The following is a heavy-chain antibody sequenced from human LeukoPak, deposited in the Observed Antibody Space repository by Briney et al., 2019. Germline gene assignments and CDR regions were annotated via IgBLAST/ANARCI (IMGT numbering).Heavy chain of an antibody. Sequence: GASVKVSCKASGGTFSSYAISWVRQAPGQGLEWMGRIIPILGIANYAQKFQGRVTITADKSTSTAYMELSSLRSEDTAVYYCAREWGNIKRITMVRGVTNWFDPWGQGTLVTVSS. CDR3: AREWGNIKRITMVRGVTNWFDP. J-gene: IGHJ5*02. CDR2: IIPILGIA. D-gene: IGHD3-10*01. CDR1: GGTFSSYA. V-gene: IGHV1-69*04.